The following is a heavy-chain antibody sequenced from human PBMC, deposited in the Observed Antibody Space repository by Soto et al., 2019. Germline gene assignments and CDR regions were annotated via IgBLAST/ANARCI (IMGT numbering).Heavy chain of an antibody. D-gene: IGHD6-6*01. CDR2: MNSGGRS. CDR1: GFTFSNYS. J-gene: IGHJ6*02. CDR3: AKALQYSSSRDYFYYGMDV. V-gene: IGHV3-23*01. Sequence: GGSLRLSCAASGFTFSNYSMSWVRQAPGKGLEWVSGMNSGGRSYYADSVKGRFTISRDTSKNMLYLQMNSLRADDTAVFYCAKALQYSSSRDYFYYGMDVWGQGTTVTVSS.